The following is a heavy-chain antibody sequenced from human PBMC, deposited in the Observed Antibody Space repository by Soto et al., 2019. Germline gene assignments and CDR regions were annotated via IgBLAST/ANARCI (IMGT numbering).Heavy chain of an antibody. CDR2: IYLADSDT. J-gene: IGHJ4*02. V-gene: IGHV5-51*01. CDR1: GYSFTSYW. Sequence: ESLKISCKGSGYSFTSYWIGLVRQMPGKGLEWMGIIYLADSDTRYSPSFQDQVTISVDKSISTAYLHWSSLKASDTAMYYCARQSVAGMHLDYWGQGTLVTVSS. D-gene: IGHD6-19*01. CDR3: ARQSVAGMHLDY.